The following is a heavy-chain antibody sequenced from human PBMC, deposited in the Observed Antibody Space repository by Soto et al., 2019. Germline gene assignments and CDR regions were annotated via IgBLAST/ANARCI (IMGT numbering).Heavy chain of an antibody. D-gene: IGHD3-22*01. CDR2: ISGSGGST. V-gene: IGHV3-23*01. J-gene: IGHJ4*02. Sequence: EVQLLESGGGLVQPGGSLRLSCAASGFTFSSYAMSWVRQAPGKGLEWVSAISGSGGSTYYADSVKGRFTISRDNSKNXXYLQMNSLRAEDTAVYYCAKDFVYDSSGYLRYFDYWGQGTLVTVSS. CDR3: AKDFVYDSSGYLRYFDY. CDR1: GFTFSSYA.